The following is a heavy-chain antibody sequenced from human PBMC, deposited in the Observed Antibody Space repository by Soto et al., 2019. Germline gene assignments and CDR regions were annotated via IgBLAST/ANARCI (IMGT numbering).Heavy chain of an antibody. CDR2: IHYTGSS. Sequence: QLQLQESGPGLVKPSETLSLTCPVSGGSISGYYWSWIRQPPGKGLEWIAFIHYTGSSNSNPSRKSRVTMSVDTSKNQLSLELNSVTAADTAVYYCARHSNEYRKSLDNWGRGTLVTVSS. V-gene: IGHV4-59*08. J-gene: IGHJ4*02. D-gene: IGHD4-4*01. CDR1: GGSISGYY. CDR3: ARHSNEYRKSLDN.